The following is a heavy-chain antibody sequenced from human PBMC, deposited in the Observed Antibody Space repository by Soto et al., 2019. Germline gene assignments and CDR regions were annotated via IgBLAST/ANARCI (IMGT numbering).Heavy chain of an antibody. CDR1: VSTYSSNA. CDR3: ARVNYQPPRAMAV. CDR2: ILPIFGTA. D-gene: IGHD2-2*01. V-gene: IGHV1-69*06. J-gene: IGHJ6*02. Sequence: SAVKPCSKASVSTYSSNAISWLRQSPAQEHEWMGGILPIFGTANYARKFQGRVTITADRSTSTAYMEQSSLRSEDTAVYYYARVNYQPPRAMAVRGQG.